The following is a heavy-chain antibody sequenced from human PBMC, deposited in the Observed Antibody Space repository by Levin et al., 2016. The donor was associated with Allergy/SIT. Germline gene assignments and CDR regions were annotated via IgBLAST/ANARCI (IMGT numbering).Heavy chain of an antibody. J-gene: IGHJ3*02. Sequence: WIRQPPGKGLEWVSSISSSSSYIYYADSVKGRFTISRDNAKNSLYLQMNSLRAEDTAVYYCARDWEEGFAFDIWGQGTMVTVSS. D-gene: IGHD1-26*01. CDR2: ISSSSSYI. CDR3: ARDWEEGFAFDI. V-gene: IGHV3-21*01.